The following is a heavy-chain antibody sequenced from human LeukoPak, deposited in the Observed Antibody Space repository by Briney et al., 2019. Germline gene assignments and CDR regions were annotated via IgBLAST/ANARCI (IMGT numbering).Heavy chain of an antibody. V-gene: IGHV3-43*01. CDR3: AKDMIGGGYSSGWSQFDY. CDR2: ISWDGGST. J-gene: IGHJ4*02. CDR1: GFTFDDYT. Sequence: GGSLRLSCAASGFTFDDYTMHWVRQAPGKGLEWVSLISWDGGSTYYADSVKGRFTISRDNSKNSLYLQMNSLRTEDTALYYCAKDMIGGGYSSGWSQFDYWGQGTLVTVSS. D-gene: IGHD6-19*01.